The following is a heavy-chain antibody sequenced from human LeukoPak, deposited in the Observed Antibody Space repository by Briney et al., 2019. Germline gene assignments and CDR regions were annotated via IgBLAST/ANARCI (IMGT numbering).Heavy chain of an antibody. J-gene: IGHJ6*03. V-gene: IGHV5-51*01. CDR3: ARLSGYCSSTSCSYDYYYYMDV. CDR1: GYSFTSYW. D-gene: IGHD2-2*01. CDR2: TYPGDSDT. Sequence: GESLKISCKASGYSFTSYWIGWVRQMPGKGLEWMGITYPGDSDTRYSPSFQGQVTISADKSISTAYLQWSSLKASDTAMYYCARLSGYCSSTSCSYDYYYYMDVWGKGTTVTVSS.